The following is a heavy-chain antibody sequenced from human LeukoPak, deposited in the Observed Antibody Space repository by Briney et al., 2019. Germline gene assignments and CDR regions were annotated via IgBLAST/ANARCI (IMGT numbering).Heavy chain of an antibody. J-gene: IGHJ4*02. CDR1: GFTFSTST. CDR2: ISSSGGTT. Sequence: PGRSLRLSCSVSGFTFSTSTMHWVRQAPGKGLEYVSAISSSGGTTYYADSVKGRFTISRDNSKNTLYLQMSSLRAEDAALYYCVRPYDYWGQGTLVTISS. CDR3: VRPYDY. V-gene: IGHV3-64D*06.